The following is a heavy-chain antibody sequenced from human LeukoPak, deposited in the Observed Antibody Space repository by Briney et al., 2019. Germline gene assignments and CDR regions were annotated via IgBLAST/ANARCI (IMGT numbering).Heavy chain of an antibody. CDR3: ARDLGPTTVTIRVGFDY. D-gene: IGHD4-17*01. CDR1: GYTFTSYG. V-gene: IGHV1-18*01. J-gene: IGHJ4*02. Sequence: GASVKLSCKASGYTFTSYGISWVRQAPGQGLEWMGSISTYNGNTNYAQKLQGRVTITTDTATNTAYMEMKSLRSDDTAVYYCARDLGPTTVTIRVGFDYWGQGTLVTVSS. CDR2: ISTYNGNT.